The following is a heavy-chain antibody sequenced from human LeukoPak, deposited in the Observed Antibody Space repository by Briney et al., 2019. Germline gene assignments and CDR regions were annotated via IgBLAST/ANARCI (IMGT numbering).Heavy chain of an antibody. Sequence: GGSLRLSCAASGFTFSSYAMHWVRQAPGKGLEWVAVISYDGSNKYYADSVKGRFTISRDNSKNTLYLQMNSLRAEDTAVYYCARDSGSHWFDPWGQGTLVTVSS. D-gene: IGHD3-10*01. CDR3: ARDSGSHWFDP. V-gene: IGHV3-30-3*01. J-gene: IGHJ5*02. CDR2: ISYDGSNK. CDR1: GFTFSSYA.